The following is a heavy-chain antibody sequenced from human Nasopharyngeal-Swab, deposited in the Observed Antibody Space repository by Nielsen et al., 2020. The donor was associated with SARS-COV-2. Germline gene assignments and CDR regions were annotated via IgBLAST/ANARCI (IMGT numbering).Heavy chain of an antibody. CDR1: GFTFSNYN. J-gene: IGHJ4*02. Sequence: GESLKISCAASGFTFSNYNMNWVRQAPGKGLEWVSSISGTSTYIYYADSVRGRFTISRDNADNSLYLQINSLRVEDTAVYYCARDFRSVGGSGFLWGQGTLVIVSS. CDR3: ARDFRSVGGSGFL. CDR2: ISGTSTYI. D-gene: IGHD3-10*01. V-gene: IGHV3-21*01.